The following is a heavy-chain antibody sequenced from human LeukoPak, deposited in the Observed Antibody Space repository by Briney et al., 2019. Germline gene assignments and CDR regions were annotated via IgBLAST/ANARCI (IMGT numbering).Heavy chain of an antibody. CDR2: IYYSGST. J-gene: IGHJ4*02. CDR3: ARGGGEYYDILTGYHIPAIIDY. CDR1: GGSISSYY. D-gene: IGHD3-9*01. Sequence: SETLSLTCTVSGGSISSYYWSWIRQPPAKGLEWIGYIYYSGSTNYNPSLKSRVTISVDTSKNQFSLKLSPVTAANTAVYYCARGGGEYYDILTGYHIPAIIDYWGQGTLVTVSS. V-gene: IGHV4-59*01.